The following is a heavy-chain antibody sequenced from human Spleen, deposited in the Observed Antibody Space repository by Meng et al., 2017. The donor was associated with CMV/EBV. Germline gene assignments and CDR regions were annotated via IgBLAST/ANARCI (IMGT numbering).Heavy chain of an antibody. CDR3: ARDGGLTTVHSWYGLDV. Sequence: ASVKVSCKASGYNFISYYMHWVRQAPGQGLEWMGIINPSGGSTSYAQKFQGRVTMTRDTSTSTVYMELSSLRSEDTAVYYCARDGGLTTVHSWYGLDVWGQGTTVTVSS. D-gene: IGHD4-11*01. V-gene: IGHV1-46*01. CDR2: INPSGGST. CDR1: GYNFISYY. J-gene: IGHJ6*02.